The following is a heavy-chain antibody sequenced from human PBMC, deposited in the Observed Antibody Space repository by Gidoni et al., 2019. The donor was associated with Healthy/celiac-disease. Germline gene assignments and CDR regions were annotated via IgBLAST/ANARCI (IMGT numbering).Heavy chain of an antibody. CDR3: ARDLGGSYRLYDAFDI. CDR1: GFTFSSHS. V-gene: IGHV3-21*01. Sequence: EVQLVESGGGLVKPGGSLRLSCAASGFTFSSHSMNWVRQAPGKGLEWVSSISSSSSYIYYADSVKGRFTISRDNAKNSLYLQMNSLRAEDTAVYYCARDLGGSYRLYDAFDIWGQGTMVTVSS. J-gene: IGHJ3*02. D-gene: IGHD1-26*01. CDR2: ISSSSSYI.